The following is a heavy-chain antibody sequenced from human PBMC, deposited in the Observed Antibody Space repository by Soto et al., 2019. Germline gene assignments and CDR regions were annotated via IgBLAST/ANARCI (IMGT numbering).Heavy chain of an antibody. V-gene: IGHV1-69*01. CDR2: LVPIFGTA. J-gene: IGHJ6*02. D-gene: IGHD4-4*01. Sequence: QVQLVQSGAEVKKPGSSVKVSCKASGGTFSSYAISWVRQAPGQGLEWMGGLVPIFGTANYAQQFQGRVTIPADECTSTASMELSSLRSDDKAVYYCARKTRPYSTYARAYYYYGMDVWGQGTKVTVSS. CDR3: ARKTRPYSTYARAYYYYGMDV. CDR1: GGTFSSYA.